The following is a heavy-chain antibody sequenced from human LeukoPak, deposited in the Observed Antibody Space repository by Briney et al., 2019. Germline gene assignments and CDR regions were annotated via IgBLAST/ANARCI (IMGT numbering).Heavy chain of an antibody. Sequence: HPGGSLRLSCAASGFTFSSSGMHWVRQAPGKGLEWVAVIWYDGSLKYYVDSVKGRFTISRDNSKNTLYLQMNSLRAEDTAVYYCARDDGGDWNCDHWGQGILVTVSS. J-gene: IGHJ5*02. V-gene: IGHV3-33*01. CDR2: IWYDGSLK. CDR1: GFTFSSSG. CDR3: ARDDGGDWNCDH. D-gene: IGHD1-7*01.